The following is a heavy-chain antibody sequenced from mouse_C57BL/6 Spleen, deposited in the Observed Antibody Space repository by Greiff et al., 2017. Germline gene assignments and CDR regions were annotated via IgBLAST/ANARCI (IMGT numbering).Heavy chain of an antibody. D-gene: IGHD2-1*01. CDR1: GYTFTSYW. J-gene: IGHJ2*01. CDR2: IHPGSGST. Sequence: QVQLQQPGAELVKPGASVKMSCKASGYTFTSYWITWVKQRPGQGLEWIGDIHPGSGSTNYNEKVKSKATLTVDISSSTASMQLSNLTSEDSAVYYCARELLGDYWGQGTTLTVSS. V-gene: IGHV1-55*01. CDR3: ARELLGDY.